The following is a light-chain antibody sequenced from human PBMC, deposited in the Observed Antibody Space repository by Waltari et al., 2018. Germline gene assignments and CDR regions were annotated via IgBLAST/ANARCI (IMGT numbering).Light chain of an antibody. CDR1: SSDIGAYNY. CDR3: CSDTISDTYV. CDR2: EVT. Sequence: QSALTQPASVSGSPGQSTTISCTGTSSDIGAYNYVSWYQQHPGKAPKLRIYEVTKRPSGVSDRFSGSKSGNTASLTISGLQSEDEADYYCCSDTISDTYVFGTGTKVTVL. J-gene: IGLJ1*01. V-gene: IGLV2-14*01.